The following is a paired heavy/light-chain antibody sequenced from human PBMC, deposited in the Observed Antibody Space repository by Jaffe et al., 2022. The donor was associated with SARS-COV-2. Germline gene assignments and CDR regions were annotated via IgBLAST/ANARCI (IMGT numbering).Light chain of an antibody. V-gene: IGKV1-17*01. CDR1: HDIGNA. Sequence: DIQMTQSPSSLSASVGDRVTITCRASHDIGNALVWYQQKPGEAPKRLIYAASTSQSGVPSTFSGSGSGTEFTLTVSSLQPGDFATFYCLQHLSYPWTFGQGTRVEVK. J-gene: IGKJ1*01. CDR3: LQHLSYPWT. CDR2: AAS.
Heavy chain of an antibody. CDR1: GGSMSIGDSY. J-gene: IGHJ3*02. Sequence: QVQLQESGPGLVKPSQTLSLSCTVSGGSMSIGDSYWTWIRQHPGKGLEWIGYILNSGSTYYNPSLWGRLSISVDTSKNQFSLKLSSVTAADTAIYYCARGFSYDAFDIWGQGTVVTVSS. V-gene: IGHV4-31*03. CDR2: ILNSGST. CDR3: ARGFSYDAFDI. D-gene: IGHD3-10*01.